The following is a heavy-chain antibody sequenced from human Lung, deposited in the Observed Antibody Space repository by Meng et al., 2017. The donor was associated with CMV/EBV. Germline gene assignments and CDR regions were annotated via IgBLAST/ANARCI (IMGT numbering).Heavy chain of an antibody. CDR3: AKGTGAAIYDIDD. D-gene: IGHD3-9*01. CDR2: ISGSDSST. Sequence: GGSLRLSCAASGFTFSSYVMTWVRQAPGKGLEWVSSISGSDSSTNYADSVKGRFTISRDNSKNTLYVQMNSLTAEDRAGYYGAKGTGAAIYDIDDWGQGTLVTVSS. J-gene: IGHJ4*02. CDR1: GFTFSSYV. V-gene: IGHV3-23*01.